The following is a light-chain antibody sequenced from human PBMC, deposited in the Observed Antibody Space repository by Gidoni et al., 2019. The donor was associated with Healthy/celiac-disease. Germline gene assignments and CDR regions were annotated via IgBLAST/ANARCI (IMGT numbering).Light chain of an antibody. V-gene: IGKV1-39*01. CDR3: QKSYSTPT. CDR1: QSISSY. Sequence: DIQMTQSPSSLSASVGDRVTITCRASQSISSYLNWYQQKPGKAPKLLIYAASSLQSGVPSRFSGSGSGTDFTITISSLQHEDFATYYCQKSYSTPTFGQGTKLEIK. CDR2: AAS. J-gene: IGKJ2*01.